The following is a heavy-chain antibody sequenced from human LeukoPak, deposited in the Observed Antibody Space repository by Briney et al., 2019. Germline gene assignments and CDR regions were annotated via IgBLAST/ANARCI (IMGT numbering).Heavy chain of an antibody. CDR1: DGSISSYF. Sequence: SETLSLTCTVSDGSISSYFWSWIRQPPGKGLEWIGYIYYSGSTNYNPSLKSRVTISVDTSKNQFSLKLSSVTAADTAVYYCARVPHGSYYLIGWGQGTLVTVSS. D-gene: IGHD1-26*01. CDR2: IYYSGST. V-gene: IGHV4-59*01. CDR3: ARVPHGSYYLIG. J-gene: IGHJ1*01.